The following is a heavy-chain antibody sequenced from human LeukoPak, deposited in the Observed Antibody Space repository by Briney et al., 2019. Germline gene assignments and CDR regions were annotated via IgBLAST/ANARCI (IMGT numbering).Heavy chain of an antibody. CDR1: GYTFTSYA. J-gene: IGHJ5*02. Sequence: ASVKVSCKASGYTFTSYAMHWVRQAPGQGLEWMGIINPSGGSTSYAQKFQGRVTMTRDTSTSTAYMELSSLRSEDTAVYYCASGHSSSWYGPDLDPWGQGTLVTVSS. CDR3: ASGHSSSWYGPDLDP. V-gene: IGHV1-46*01. D-gene: IGHD6-13*01. CDR2: INPSGGST.